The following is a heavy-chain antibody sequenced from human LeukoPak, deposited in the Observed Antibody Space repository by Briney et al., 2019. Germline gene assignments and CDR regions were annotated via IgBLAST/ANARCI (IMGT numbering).Heavy chain of an antibody. J-gene: IGHJ3*02. D-gene: IGHD2-2*01. CDR1: GGSISSSSYY. Sequence: PSETLSLTCTVSGGSISSSSYYWGWIRQPPGKGLEWIGSIYYSGSTYYNPSLKSRVTISVDTSKNQFSLKLSSVTAADTAVYYCARRDVVVPAATEGAFDIWGQGTMVTVSS. CDR3: ARRDVVVPAATEGAFDI. V-gene: IGHV4-39*01. CDR2: IYYSGST.